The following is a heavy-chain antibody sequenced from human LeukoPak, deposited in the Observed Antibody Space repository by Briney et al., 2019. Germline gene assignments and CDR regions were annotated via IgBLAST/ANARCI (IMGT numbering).Heavy chain of an antibody. CDR1: GYTFTGYY. CDR3: ARAGVAAGPIQH. Sequence: ASVRVSCKASGYTFTGYYMHWVRQAPGQGLEWMGWINPNSGGTNYAQKFQGRVTMTRDTSISTAYMELSRLRSDDTAVYYCARAGVAAGPIQHWGEGTLVTVSS. CDR2: INPNSGGT. J-gene: IGHJ1*01. V-gene: IGHV1-2*02. D-gene: IGHD6-13*01.